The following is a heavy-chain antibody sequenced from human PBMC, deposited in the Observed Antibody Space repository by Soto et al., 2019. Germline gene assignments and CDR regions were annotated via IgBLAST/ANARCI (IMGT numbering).Heavy chain of an antibody. CDR3: ARHRSAPYGSGSYYNAYFEN. CDR2: VVVGSDNT. V-gene: IGHV1-58*01. D-gene: IGHD3-10*01. Sequence: SVKVSCKTSGFTFSKSSVQWMRQARGQRLEWIGWVVVGSDNTRYAQNFQDRVTITRDMSTSTSYMELSSLTSEDTAVYYCARHRSAPYGSGSYYNAYFENWGQGIPVTVSS. J-gene: IGHJ4*02. CDR1: GFTFSKSS.